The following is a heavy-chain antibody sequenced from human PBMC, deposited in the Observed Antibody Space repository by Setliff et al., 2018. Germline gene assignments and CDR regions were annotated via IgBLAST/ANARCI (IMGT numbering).Heavy chain of an antibody. D-gene: IGHD2-15*01. Sequence: GASVKVSCKASGYTFTSYGISWVRQAPGQGLEWMGWISAYNGNTNYAQKLQGRVTMTTDTSTSTAYMELRSLRSDDTAVYYCARASLGKFGSAVEYFHHWGQGTLVTVSS. V-gene: IGHV1-18*01. CDR2: ISAYNGNT. J-gene: IGHJ1*01. CDR1: GYTFTSYG. CDR3: ARASLGKFGSAVEYFHH.